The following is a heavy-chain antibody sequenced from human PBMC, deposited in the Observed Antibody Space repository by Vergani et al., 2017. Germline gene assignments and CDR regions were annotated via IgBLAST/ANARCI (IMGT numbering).Heavy chain of an antibody. V-gene: IGHV4-38-2*02. D-gene: IGHD6-13*01. J-gene: IGHJ4*02. Sequence: QVQLQESGPGLVKPSETLSLTCTVSGYSISSGYYWGWIRQPPGKVLEWIGSIYHSGSTYYNPSLKSRVTISVDTSKNQFSLKLSSVTAADTAVYYCARGSRAAGYSGPDSWGQGTRVTVSS. CDR2: IYHSGST. CDR1: GYSISSGYY. CDR3: ARGSRAAGYSGPDS.